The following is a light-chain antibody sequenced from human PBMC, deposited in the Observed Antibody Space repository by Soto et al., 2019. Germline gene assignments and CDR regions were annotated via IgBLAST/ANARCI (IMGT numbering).Light chain of an antibody. V-gene: IGLV1-51*01. CDR3: ATWDSSLTGEV. J-gene: IGLJ2*01. Sequence: QSVLTQPPSVSAAPGQQVTISCSGSSSNIGNNYVSWYQQLPGTAPKLLIYDSNKRPSGIPDRFSGSKSGTSATLDITGLQAGDEADYYCATWDSSLTGEVFGGGTKLTVL. CDR2: DSN. CDR1: SSNIGNNY.